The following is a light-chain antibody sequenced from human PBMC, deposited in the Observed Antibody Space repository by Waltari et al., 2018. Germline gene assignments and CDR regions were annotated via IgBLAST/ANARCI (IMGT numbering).Light chain of an antibody. CDR3: ALYMGSGILV. Sequence: QTVVTQEPSLSVSPGGTVTLTCALSSGSLSTTSYDTWYQQTPGQACRTLRYKGSRRLSGGPDAFSGPSLREHGGLTIQGAQADDESDYYCALYMGSGILVCGGGTRLTVL. CDR2: KGS. V-gene: IGLV8-61*01. CDR1: SGSLSTTSY. J-gene: IGLJ3*02.